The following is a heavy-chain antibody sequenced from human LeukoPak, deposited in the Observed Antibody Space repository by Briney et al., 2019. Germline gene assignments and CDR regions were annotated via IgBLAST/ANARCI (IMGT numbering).Heavy chain of an antibody. J-gene: IGHJ4*02. CDR3: ARDLGGIAAADKADY. D-gene: IGHD6-13*01. CDR2: ISAYNGST. Sequence: ASVKVSCKASGGTFSSYAISWVRQAPGQGLEWMGWISAYNGSTNYAQKLQGRVTMTTDTSTSTAYMELRSLRSDDTAVYYCARDLGGIAAADKADYWGQGTLVTVSS. V-gene: IGHV1-18*01. CDR1: GGTFSSYA.